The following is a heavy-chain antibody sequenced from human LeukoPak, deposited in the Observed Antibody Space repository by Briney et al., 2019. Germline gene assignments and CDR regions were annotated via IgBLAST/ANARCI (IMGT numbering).Heavy chain of an antibody. Sequence: SVKVSCKASGFTFTNSAMQWVRQARGQRLEWIGWIVVASGNTKYAQKFQERVTITRDMSTSTAYMELSSLRPEDTAVYYCAAAPIEMQQLGFDYWGQGTLVTVSS. CDR1: GFTFTNSA. CDR2: IVVASGNT. D-gene: IGHD1-1*01. CDR3: AAAPIEMQQLGFDY. V-gene: IGHV1-58*02. J-gene: IGHJ4*02.